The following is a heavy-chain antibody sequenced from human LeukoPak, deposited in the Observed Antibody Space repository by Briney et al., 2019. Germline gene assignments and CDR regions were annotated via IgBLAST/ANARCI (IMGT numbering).Heavy chain of an antibody. CDR1: GGSISSYY. Sequence: SETLSLTCTVSGGSISSYYWSWIRQPPGKGLEWIGYIYYSGSTNYNPSLKSRVTISVDTSKNQFSLKLSSVTAADTAVYYCAGLLVRYFQHWGQGTLATVSS. CDR3: AGLLVRYFQH. V-gene: IGHV4-59*08. D-gene: IGHD6-6*01. J-gene: IGHJ1*01. CDR2: IYYSGST.